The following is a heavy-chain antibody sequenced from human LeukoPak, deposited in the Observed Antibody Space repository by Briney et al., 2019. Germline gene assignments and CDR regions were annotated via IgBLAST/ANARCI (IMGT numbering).Heavy chain of an antibody. V-gene: IGHV3-30*02. CDR1: EFTFSSFG. J-gene: IGHJ4*02. CDR3: ARDAAIVGTHPPDY. D-gene: IGHD1-26*01. CDR2: IRYDGTNK. Sequence: GGSLRLSCAASEFTFSSFGMYWLRQAPRKGLEWVAFIRYDGTNKYYADSVKGRFTISRDNAKNSLYLQMNSLRTEDTAVYYCARDAAIVGTHPPDYWGQGTPGTVSS.